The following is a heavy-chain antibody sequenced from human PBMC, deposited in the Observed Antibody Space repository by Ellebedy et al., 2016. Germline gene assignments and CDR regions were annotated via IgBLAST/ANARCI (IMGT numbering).Heavy chain of an antibody. D-gene: IGHD3-22*01. CDR2: MNPNSGNT. J-gene: IGHJ6*02. CDR3: ARGYYDSSGYYYDYGMDV. V-gene: IGHV1-8*02. CDR1: GGTFSSYA. Sequence: ASVKVSCKASGGTFSSYAISWVRQAPGQGLEWMGWMNPNSGNTGYAQKFQGRVTMTRNTSISTAYMELSSLRSEDTAVYYCARGYYDSSGYYYDYGMDVWGQGTTVTVSS.